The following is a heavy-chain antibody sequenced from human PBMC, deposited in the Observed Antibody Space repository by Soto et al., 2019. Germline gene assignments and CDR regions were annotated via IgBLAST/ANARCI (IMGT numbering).Heavy chain of an antibody. CDR3: AADFLSTTGTLPFDY. CDR2: IVVGSGNT. D-gene: IGHD1-1*01. V-gene: IGHV1-58*01. CDR1: GFTSTSSA. Sequence: GASVKVSCKASGFTSTSSAVQWVRQARGQSIEWIGWIVVGSGNTNYAQKYQKRVTITRDMSTSTAYMKLSSLRPEDTAVYYCAADFLSTTGTLPFDYWGQGTLVTVSS. J-gene: IGHJ4*02.